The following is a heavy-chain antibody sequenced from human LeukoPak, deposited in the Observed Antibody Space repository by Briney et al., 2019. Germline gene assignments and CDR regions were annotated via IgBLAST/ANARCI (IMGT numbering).Heavy chain of an antibody. D-gene: IGHD2-15*01. V-gene: IGHV3-30*18. CDR1: GFTFSCYA. CDR3: AKPRVAAYDAFDI. CDR2: ISYDGSDK. J-gene: IGHJ3*02. Sequence: GRSLRLSCAASGFTFSCYAMHWVRQAPGKGLEWVAVISYDGSDKYYADSVKGRFTISRDNSKNTLYLQMNSLRAEDTAVYYCAKPRVAAYDAFDIWGQGTMVTVSS.